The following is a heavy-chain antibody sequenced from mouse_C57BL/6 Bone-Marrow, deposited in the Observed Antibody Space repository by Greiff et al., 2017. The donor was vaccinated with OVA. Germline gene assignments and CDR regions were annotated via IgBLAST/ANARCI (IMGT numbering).Heavy chain of an antibody. J-gene: IGHJ1*03. CDR2: INPYNGGT. CDR3: ARVNPLYYYGSSYVWYFDV. CDR1: GYKFTDYY. Sequence: VQLQQSGPVLVKPGASVKMSCKASGYKFTDYYMNWVKQSHGKSLEWIGVINPYNGGTSYNQKFKGKATLTVDKSSSTAYMELNSLTSEDSAVYYCARVNPLYYYGSSYVWYFDVWGTGTTVTVSS. D-gene: IGHD1-1*01. V-gene: IGHV1-19*01.